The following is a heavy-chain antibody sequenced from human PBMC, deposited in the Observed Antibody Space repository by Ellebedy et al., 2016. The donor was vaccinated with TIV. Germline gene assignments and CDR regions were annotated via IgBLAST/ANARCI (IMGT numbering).Heavy chain of an antibody. CDR3: SRFRYGDQRGYFDY. CDR1: GSSVSSISYY. D-gene: IGHD4-17*01. V-gene: IGHV4-39*01. CDR2: VDYSGTT. J-gene: IGHJ4*02. Sequence: MPSETLSLTCTVSGSSVSSISYYWGWIRQPPGKGLEWIGSVDYSGTTYNNPSLESRVTVSVDLPKNQFSLKVISLTAADTAVYHCSRFRYGDQRGYFDYWGQGRLVSVSA.